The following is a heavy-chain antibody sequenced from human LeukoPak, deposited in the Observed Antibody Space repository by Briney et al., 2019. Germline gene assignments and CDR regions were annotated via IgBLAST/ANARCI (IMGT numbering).Heavy chain of an antibody. CDR3: VRSETIWYYFDY. D-gene: IGHD1-7*01. V-gene: IGHV4-39*07. Sequence: SETLSLTCTVSGVSISTHFYYWGWIRQTPGKALEWIGNMYYRGSTYYNPSLNSRVSMSPDTSKNQFSLRLSSVTAADTAVYFCVRSETIWYYFDYWGQGTLVTVSS. CDR2: MYYRGST. CDR1: GVSISTHFYY. J-gene: IGHJ4*02.